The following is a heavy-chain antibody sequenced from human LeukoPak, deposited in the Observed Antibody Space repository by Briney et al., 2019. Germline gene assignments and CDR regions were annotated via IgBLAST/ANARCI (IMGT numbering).Heavy chain of an antibody. Sequence: GGSLRLSCAASGFTFSDCYMSWIRQAPGKGLEWVSYICSGGSTIKYADSVKGRFTVSRDNAKKSLYLQMNSLRAEDTAVYYCGRSQNYNDSSGYSYWGQGTLVTVSS. CDR2: ICSGGSTI. CDR1: GFTFSDCY. J-gene: IGHJ4*02. D-gene: IGHD3-22*01. CDR3: GRSQNYNDSSGYSY. V-gene: IGHV3-11*04.